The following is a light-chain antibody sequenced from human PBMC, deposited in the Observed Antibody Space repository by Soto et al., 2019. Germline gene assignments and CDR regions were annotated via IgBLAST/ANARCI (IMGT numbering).Light chain of an antibody. Sequence: QPVLTQPPSASGTPGQRVTISCSGSSSNIGSNTVNWYQQLPGTAPKLLIYSNIQRPSGVPDRFSGSKSGTSASLAISGLPSEDEADYYCAAWDDSLNGRVFGGGTKLTVL. J-gene: IGLJ3*02. CDR1: SSNIGSNT. V-gene: IGLV1-44*01. CDR2: SNI. CDR3: AAWDDSLNGRV.